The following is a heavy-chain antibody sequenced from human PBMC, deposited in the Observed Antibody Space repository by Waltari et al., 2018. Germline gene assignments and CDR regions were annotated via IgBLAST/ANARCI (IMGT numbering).Heavy chain of an antibody. CDR3: ARVREMATTYDAFDI. CDR2: FIPILGIA. J-gene: IGHJ3*02. Sequence: QVQLVQSGAEVKKPGSSVKVSCKASGGTFSSYAISWVRQAPGQGLEWMGGFIPILGIANYAQKFQGRVTITADKSTSTAYMELSSLRSEDTAVYYCARVREMATTYDAFDIWGQGTMVTVSS. D-gene: IGHD5-12*01. CDR1: GGTFSSYA. V-gene: IGHV1-69*10.